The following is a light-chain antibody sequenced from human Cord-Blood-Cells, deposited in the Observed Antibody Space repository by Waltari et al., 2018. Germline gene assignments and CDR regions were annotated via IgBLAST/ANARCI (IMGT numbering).Light chain of an antibody. J-gene: IGLJ1*01. CDR2: DVS. CDR1: TATVGGFTS. CDR3: SSYTSSSTLYV. Sequence: QPALTQPPPVSGSPDQPSPLPSPAPTATVGGFTSFSCYQQRPGKAPKLMIYDVSNRPSGVSNRFSGSKSGNTASLTISGLQAEDEADYYCSSYTSSSTLYVFGTGTKVTVL. V-gene: IGLV2-14*01.